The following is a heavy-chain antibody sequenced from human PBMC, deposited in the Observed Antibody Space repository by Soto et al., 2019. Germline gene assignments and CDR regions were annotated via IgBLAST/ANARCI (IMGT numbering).Heavy chain of an antibody. CDR3: ARARSSSGWSVSDY. Sequence: ASVKVSCKASGYTFTSYGISWVRQAPGQGLEWMGWISAYNGNTNYAQKLQGRVTMTTDTSTSTAYMELRSLRSDDTAVYYCARARSSSGWSVSDYWGQGTLVTVSP. D-gene: IGHD6-19*01. J-gene: IGHJ4*02. V-gene: IGHV1-18*01. CDR1: GYTFTSYG. CDR2: ISAYNGNT.